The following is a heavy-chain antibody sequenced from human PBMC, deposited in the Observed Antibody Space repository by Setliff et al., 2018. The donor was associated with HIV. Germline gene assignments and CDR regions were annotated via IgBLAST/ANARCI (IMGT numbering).Heavy chain of an antibody. CDR3: ARHYRELLGDAFDI. V-gene: IGHV4-39*01. CDR1: GGSLSSSNTF. J-gene: IGHJ3*02. D-gene: IGHD3-16*02. CDR2: TDYTGNT. Sequence: SETLSLTCTVSGGSLSSSNTFWGWIRQRPGKGLEWIGTTDYTGNTDYNTSLKSRLTISVDTSKNQFSLKLNSVTAADTAFYYCARHYRELLGDAFDIWGQGTLVTVSS.